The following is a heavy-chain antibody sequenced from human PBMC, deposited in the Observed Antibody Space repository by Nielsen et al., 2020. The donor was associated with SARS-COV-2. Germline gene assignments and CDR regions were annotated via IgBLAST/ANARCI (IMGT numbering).Heavy chain of an antibody. Sequence: SLKISCAASGFTFDDYAMHRVRQAPGKGLEWVSGISWNSGSIGYADSVKGRFTISRDNAKNSLYLQMNSLRAEDTALYYCAKDSSSSSRNYYYYMDVWGKGTTVTVSS. CDR1: GFTFDDYA. CDR2: ISWNSGSI. CDR3: AKDSSSSSRNYYYYMDV. D-gene: IGHD6-6*01. V-gene: IGHV3-9*01. J-gene: IGHJ6*03.